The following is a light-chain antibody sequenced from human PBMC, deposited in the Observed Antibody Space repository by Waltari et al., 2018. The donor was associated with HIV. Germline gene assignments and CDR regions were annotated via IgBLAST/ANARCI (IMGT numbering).Light chain of an antibody. Sequence: IVMTQSPESLPVSLGERATINCKSSQSVLYTSNNKNYLAWYRQKPRHPPKLLIYWASTRESGVPDRVSGSGSGTDFALTISDLQAEDVAVYFCQQYHSFPYTFGQGTKLEI. J-gene: IGKJ2*01. CDR1: QSVLYTSNNKNY. V-gene: IGKV4-1*01. CDR2: WAS. CDR3: QQYHSFPYT.